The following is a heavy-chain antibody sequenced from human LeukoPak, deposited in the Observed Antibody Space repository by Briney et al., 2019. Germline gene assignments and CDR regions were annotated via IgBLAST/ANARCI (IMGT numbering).Heavy chain of an antibody. CDR1: GGSISSGGYS. D-gene: IGHD3-10*01. CDR2: IYYSGST. CDR3: ARGRPEYYYGSGSYYIIDY. J-gene: IGHJ4*02. V-gene: IGHV4-61*08. Sequence: PSETLSLTCAVSGGSISSGGYSWNWIRQPPGKGLEWIGYIYYSGSTNYNPSLKSRVTISVDTSKNQFSLKLSSVTAADTAVYYCARGRPEYYYGSGSYYIIDYWGQGTLVTVSS.